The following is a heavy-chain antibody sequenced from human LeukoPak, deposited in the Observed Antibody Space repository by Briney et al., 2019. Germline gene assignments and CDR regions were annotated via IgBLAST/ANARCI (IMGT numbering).Heavy chain of an antibody. CDR3: AGQVGYFDY. D-gene: IGHD1-26*01. Sequence: SETLSLTCTVSGGSASSGSYYWSWIRQPAGKELEWIGRISTSGNTNYNPSLKSRVTISRDMSKNQFSLRLSSVTAADTAVYYCAGQVGYFDYWGQGTLVTVSS. V-gene: IGHV4-61*02. CDR1: GGSASSGSYY. J-gene: IGHJ4*02. CDR2: ISTSGNT.